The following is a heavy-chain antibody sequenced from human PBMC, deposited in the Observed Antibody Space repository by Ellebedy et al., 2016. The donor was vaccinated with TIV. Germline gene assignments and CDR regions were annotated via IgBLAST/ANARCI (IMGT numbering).Heavy chain of an antibody. CDR3: ARDGGLSIAAAGYFDY. Sequence: GGSLRLSXAASGFTFSSYSMNWVRQAPGKGLEWVSSISSSSSYIYYADSVKGRFTISRDNAKNSLYLQMNSLRAEDTAVYYCARDGGLSIAAAGYFDYWGQGTLVTVSS. CDR1: GFTFSSYS. CDR2: ISSSSSYI. J-gene: IGHJ4*02. D-gene: IGHD6-13*01. V-gene: IGHV3-21*01.